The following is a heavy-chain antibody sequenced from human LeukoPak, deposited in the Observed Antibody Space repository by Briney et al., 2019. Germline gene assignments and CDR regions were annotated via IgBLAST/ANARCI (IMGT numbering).Heavy chain of an antibody. CDR3: ARDSYGDANFDT. J-gene: IGHJ4*02. CDR1: GFTFSSYG. Sequence: GGSLRLSCAASGFTFSSYGMNWVRQAPGRGLEWVSFIYADGNTYYADSVKGRFTISRDISKNAVFLQMNSLRAEDTAVYYCARDSYGDANFDTWGQGTLVTVSS. CDR2: IYADGNT. D-gene: IGHD4-17*01. V-gene: IGHV3-53*01.